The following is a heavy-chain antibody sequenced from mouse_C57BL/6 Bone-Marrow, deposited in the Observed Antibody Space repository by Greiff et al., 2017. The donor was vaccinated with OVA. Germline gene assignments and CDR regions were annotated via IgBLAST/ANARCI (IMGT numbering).Heavy chain of an antibody. CDR2: IYPGDGDT. CDR1: GYAFSSSW. D-gene: IGHD2-3*01. J-gene: IGHJ1*03. V-gene: IGHV1-82*01. CDR3: ASGYYDGYWYFDV. Sequence: QVQLQQSGPELVKPGASVKISCKASGYAFSSSWMNWVKQRPGKGLEWIGRIYPGDGDTNYNGKFKGKATLTADKSSSTAYMQLSSLTSEDSAVYFCASGYYDGYWYFDVWGTGTTVTVSS.